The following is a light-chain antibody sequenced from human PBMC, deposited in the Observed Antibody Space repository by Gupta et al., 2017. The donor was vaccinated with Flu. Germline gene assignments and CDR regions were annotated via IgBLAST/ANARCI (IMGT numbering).Light chain of an antibody. CDR2: FAS. CDR3: QQYDNWPPWT. V-gene: IGKV3-15*01. CDR1: QSVNNN. J-gene: IGKJ1*01. Sequence: EIVMTQSPATLPVSPGEKVTLSCRASQSVNNNLAWYQQKPGQAPRLLIYFASTRDPGVPARFSGSGSGTEFTLTISSRESEDFAVYYCQQYDNWPPWTFGQGPKVEVK.